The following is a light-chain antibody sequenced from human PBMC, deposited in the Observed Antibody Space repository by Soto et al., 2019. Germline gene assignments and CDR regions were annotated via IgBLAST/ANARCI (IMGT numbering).Light chain of an antibody. CDR1: KLGDKY. J-gene: IGLJ2*01. CDR2: QDK. V-gene: IGLV3-1*01. Sequence: SYELTQPPSVSVSPGETASITCSGDKLGDKYVCWYQQKPGQSPVLVIYQDKKRPSGIPERFSGSNSGNTATLTISGTQAMDEADYYCQAWDSSTGVFGGGTKLTVL. CDR3: QAWDSSTGV.